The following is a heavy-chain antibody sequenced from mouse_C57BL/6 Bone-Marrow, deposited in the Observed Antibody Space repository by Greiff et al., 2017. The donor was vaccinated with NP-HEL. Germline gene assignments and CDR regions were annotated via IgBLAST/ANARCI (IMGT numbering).Heavy chain of an antibody. CDR2: ISSGGSYT. CDR1: GFTFSSYG. J-gene: IGHJ3*01. Sequence: EVKLQESGGDLVKPGGSLKLSCAASGFTFSSYGMSWVRQTPDKRLEWVATISSGGSYTYYPDSVKGRFTISRDNAKNPLYLQMSRLTSEDTAMYYCARHEGFAYWGQGTLVTVSA. V-gene: IGHV5-6*01. CDR3: ARHEGFAY.